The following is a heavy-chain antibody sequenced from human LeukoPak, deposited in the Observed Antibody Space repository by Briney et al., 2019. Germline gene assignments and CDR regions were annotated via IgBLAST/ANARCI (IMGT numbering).Heavy chain of an antibody. V-gene: IGHV4-59*01. CDR1: GGSISNYY. D-gene: IGHD5-12*01. Sequence: SETLSLTCTVSGGSISNYYWSWIRQPPGKGLEWIGYIYYSGSTNYNPSLKSRVTISVDTSKNQLSLKLSSVTAADTAVYYCARSVDIVATAPLDYWGQGTLVTVSS. J-gene: IGHJ4*02. CDR3: ARSVDIVATAPLDY. CDR2: IYYSGST.